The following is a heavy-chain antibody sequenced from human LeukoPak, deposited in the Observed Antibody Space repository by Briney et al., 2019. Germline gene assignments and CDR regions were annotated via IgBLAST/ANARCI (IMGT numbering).Heavy chain of an antibody. V-gene: IGHV3-30*02. CDR2: IRLDGSEK. Sequence: GGSLRLFCGACGFPFCRHLVHWVRQAPGKGLEWVAFIRLDGSEKKYAHSVKGRFTISRDNAKNTLHLQMNSLRAEDTAVFYCAKDSIPDCSITSCYGADWFDPWGQGTLVTVSS. CDR3: AKDSIPDCSITSCYGADWFDP. J-gene: IGHJ5*02. CDR1: GFPFCRHL. D-gene: IGHD2-2*01.